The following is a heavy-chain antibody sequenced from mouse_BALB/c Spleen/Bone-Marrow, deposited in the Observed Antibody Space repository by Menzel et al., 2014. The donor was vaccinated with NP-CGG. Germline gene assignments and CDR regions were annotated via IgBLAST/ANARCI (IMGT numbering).Heavy chain of an antibody. Sequence: EVKLMESGAELVKPGASVKLSCTASGFNIKDTYMHWVKQRPEQGLEWIGRIDPANGNTKYDPKFKGKATITADTSSNTAYLQLSSLTSEDTAVYYCARRAARATGFAYWGQGTLVTVSA. V-gene: IGHV14-3*02. CDR2: IDPANGNT. D-gene: IGHD3-1*01. CDR3: ARRAARATGFAY. J-gene: IGHJ3*01. CDR1: GFNIKDTY.